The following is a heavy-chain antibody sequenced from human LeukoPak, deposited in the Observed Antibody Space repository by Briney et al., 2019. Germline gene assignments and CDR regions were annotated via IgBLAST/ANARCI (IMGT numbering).Heavy chain of an antibody. J-gene: IGHJ6*04. D-gene: IGHD6-19*01. V-gene: IGHV3-21*01. Sequence: PGGSLRLSCAASGFTFSSSSMNWVRQAPGKGLEWVSSISSSSSYIYYADSVKGRFTISRDNAKNSLYLQMNSLRAEDTAVYYCARGESGWYTAYYYYGMDVWGKGTTVTVSS. CDR1: GFTFSSSS. CDR3: ARGESGWYTAYYYYGMDV. CDR2: ISSSSSYI.